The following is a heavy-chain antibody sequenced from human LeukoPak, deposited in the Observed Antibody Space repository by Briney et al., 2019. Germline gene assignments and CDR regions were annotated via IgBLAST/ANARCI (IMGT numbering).Heavy chain of an antibody. J-gene: IGHJ5*02. CDR2: IKQDGSEK. Sequence: GGSLRLSCAASGFTFSNYWMTWVRQAPGKGLEWVANIKQDGSEKNYVDSVKGRFIISRDNAKNSLYLQMNSLRAEDTAVYFCTRDRMRANWFDPWGQGTLVIVSS. D-gene: IGHD2-8*01. CDR1: GFTFSNYW. V-gene: IGHV3-7*01. CDR3: TRDRMRANWFDP.